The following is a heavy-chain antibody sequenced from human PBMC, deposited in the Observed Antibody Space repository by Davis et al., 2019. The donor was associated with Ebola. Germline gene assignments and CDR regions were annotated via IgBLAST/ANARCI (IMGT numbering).Heavy chain of an antibody. D-gene: IGHD2-15*01. CDR3: AKRDPGYCSGGSCSSTDFDY. V-gene: IGHV3-23*01. CDR2: ISGSGGST. CDR1: GFTFSSYA. Sequence: GGSLRLSCAASGFTFSSYAMSWVRQAPGKGLEWVSAISGSGGSTYYADSVKGRFTISRDNSKNTLYLQMNSLRAEDTAVYYCAKRDPGYCSGGSCSSTDFDYWGQGTLVTVSS. J-gene: IGHJ4*02.